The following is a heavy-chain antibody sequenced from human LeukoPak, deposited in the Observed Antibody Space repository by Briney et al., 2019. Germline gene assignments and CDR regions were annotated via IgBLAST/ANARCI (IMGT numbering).Heavy chain of an antibody. CDR1: GGTFSSYA. Sequence: SVKVSCKASGGTFSSYAISWVRQAPGQGLEWMGRIIPIFVTANYAQKFKGRVTITTDKSTTTPYMELSSLRSEDPPVYYCARDRMITFGRVIVTNWFELWGQGTLVTVSS. CDR3: ARDRMITFGRVIVTNWFEL. V-gene: IGHV1-69*05. CDR2: IIPIFVTA. D-gene: IGHD3-16*02. J-gene: IGHJ5*02.